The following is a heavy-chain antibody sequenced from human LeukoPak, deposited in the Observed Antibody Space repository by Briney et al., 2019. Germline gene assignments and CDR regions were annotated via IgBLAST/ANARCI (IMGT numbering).Heavy chain of an antibody. D-gene: IGHD4/OR15-4a*01. CDR3: AKRPPLTPSRKGHFDY. J-gene: IGHJ4*02. V-gene: IGHV3-23*01. CDR2: ISGSGGST. Sequence: GGSLRLSCAASGFTFSSYAMSWVRQAPGKGLEWVSAISGSGGSTYYADSVKGRFTISRDNSKNTLYLQMNSLRAEDTAVYYCAKRPPLTPSRKGHFDYWGQGTLVTVSS. CDR1: GFTFSSYA.